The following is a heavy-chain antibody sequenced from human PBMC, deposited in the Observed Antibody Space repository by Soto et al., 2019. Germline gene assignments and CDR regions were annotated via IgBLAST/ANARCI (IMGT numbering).Heavy chain of an antibody. Sequence: SETLSLTCTGSNASISSRKWWTWVRQTPGKGLEWIGEIYHSGSINHNPSLKSRVTMSVDKSNNQFSLKMTSVTAADTAVYYCASKFGELLADAFAIWGQGTVVPVSS. CDR1: NASISSRKW. CDR2: IYHSGSI. CDR3: ASKFGELLADAFAI. J-gene: IGHJ3*02. V-gene: IGHV4-4*02. D-gene: IGHD3-10*01.